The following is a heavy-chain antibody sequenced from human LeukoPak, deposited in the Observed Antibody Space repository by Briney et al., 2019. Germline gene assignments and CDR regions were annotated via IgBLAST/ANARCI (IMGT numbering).Heavy chain of an antibody. CDR2: IRYDGSNK. CDR1: GFTFSIYA. V-gene: IGHV3-30*02. J-gene: IGHJ4*02. CDR3: AKDLDSSSWPPYFDY. D-gene: IGHD6-13*01. Sequence: PGGSLRLSCAATGFTFSIYAMHWVRQAPGKGLEWVAFIRYDGSNKYYADSVKGRFTISRDNSKNTLYLQMNSLRAEDTAVYYCAKDLDSSSWPPYFDYWGQGTLVTVSS.